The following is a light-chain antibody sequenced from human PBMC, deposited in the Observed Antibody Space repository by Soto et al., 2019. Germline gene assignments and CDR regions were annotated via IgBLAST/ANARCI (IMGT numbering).Light chain of an antibody. J-gene: IGKJ2*01. CDR3: QQYDNWPPDT. Sequence: EIVMTQAPATLSVSPGERATLSCRASQSVSSNLACYQQKPGQAPRLLFYGASTRATGIPARFSGSGSGTEFTLTISSLQSEDFSVYYCQQYDNWPPDTFGQGTKLQIK. CDR1: QSVSSN. CDR2: GAS. V-gene: IGKV3-15*01.